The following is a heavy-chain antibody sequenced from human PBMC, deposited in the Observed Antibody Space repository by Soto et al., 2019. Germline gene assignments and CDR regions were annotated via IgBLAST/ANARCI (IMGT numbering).Heavy chain of an antibody. CDR2: IYYSGST. CDR3: GSLSFLSSYSSGYLFSF. Sequence: SETLCLTCTVSGGSISSYYWSWIRQPPGKGLEWIGYIYYSGSTNYNPSLKSRVTISVDTSKNQFSLKLSAVTAADTAVYYCGSLSFLSSYSSGYLFSFWAQGTMVTVSS. CDR1: GGSISSYY. V-gene: IGHV4-59*08. J-gene: IGHJ3*01. D-gene: IGHD6-19*01.